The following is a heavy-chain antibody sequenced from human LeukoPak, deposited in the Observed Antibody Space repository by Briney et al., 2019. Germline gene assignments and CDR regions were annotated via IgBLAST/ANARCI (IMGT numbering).Heavy chain of an antibody. CDR1: GFTFSLYW. J-gene: IGHJ6*02. V-gene: IGHV3-7*01. Sequence: GGSLRLSCAASGFTFSLYWMSWVRQAPGKGLEWVANIRQDGNEIYYVDSVKGRFTISRDNAKNSLYLQMNSLRVEDTAVYYCARDNPYYYGMDVWGQGTTVTVSS. CDR3: ARDNPYYYGMDV. CDR2: IRQDGNEI. D-gene: IGHD1-14*01.